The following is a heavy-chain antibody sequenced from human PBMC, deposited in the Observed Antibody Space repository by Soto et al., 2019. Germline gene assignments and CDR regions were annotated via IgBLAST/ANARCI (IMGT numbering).Heavy chain of an antibody. D-gene: IGHD1-7*01. CDR3: SAGGWNYGYVYG. CDR1: GFTFSNAS. Sequence: GGSLRLSCAASGFTFSNASMSWVRQAPGKGLEWVGRIKSKTGGRSYDYAAPVKGSFTISRYNKTNTLHLQMNRLKTEDTAVCYCSAGGWNYGYVYGWGQGTLVTVSS. V-gene: IGHV3-15*01. CDR2: IKSKTGGRSY. J-gene: IGHJ4*02.